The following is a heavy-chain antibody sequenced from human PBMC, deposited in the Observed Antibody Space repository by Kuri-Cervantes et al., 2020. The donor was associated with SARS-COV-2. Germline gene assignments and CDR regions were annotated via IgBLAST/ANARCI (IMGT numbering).Heavy chain of an antibody. J-gene: IGHJ6*03. D-gene: IGHD2-2*01. V-gene: IGHV3-21*04. CDR3: ARGFTVSTSYYYYYMDV. CDR1: GFTVSSYS. Sequence: GGSLRLACAASGFTVSSYSTNWVRQAPGKGLEWVASISSSSSYIYYADSVKGRFTISRDNAKNSLYLEMNSLRAEDTAVYYCARGFTVSTSYYYYYMDVWGKGTTVTVSS. CDR2: ISSSSSYI.